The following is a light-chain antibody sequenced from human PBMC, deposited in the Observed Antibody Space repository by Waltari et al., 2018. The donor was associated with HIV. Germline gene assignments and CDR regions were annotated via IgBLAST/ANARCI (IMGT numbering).Light chain of an antibody. J-gene: IGLJ2*01. CDR1: NSNIGSHA. Sequence: CSGSNSNIGSHAVTWYRQPPGKPPKLLVYQDDLILSGVSDRLSASKSGTSASLAINDLQSEDESLYYCATWDDGLNALLFGGGTKVTVL. V-gene: IGLV1-36*01. CDR3: ATWDDGLNALL. CDR2: QDD.